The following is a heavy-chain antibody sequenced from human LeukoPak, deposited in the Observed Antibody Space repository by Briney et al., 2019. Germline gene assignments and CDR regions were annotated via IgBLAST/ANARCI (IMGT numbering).Heavy chain of an antibody. CDR2: INPNSGVT. D-gene: IGHD3-3*01. Sequence: ASVNVSCKASAYTFNGYYIHWVRQAPGQGREWMGWINPNSGVTKYAQQFQGRVTMTWDTSVSTAYMGLYRLTSDDTAMYYCARFGVVTNDAFDIWGQGTMVTISS. V-gene: IGHV1-2*02. CDR3: ARFGVVTNDAFDI. CDR1: AYTFNGYY. J-gene: IGHJ3*02.